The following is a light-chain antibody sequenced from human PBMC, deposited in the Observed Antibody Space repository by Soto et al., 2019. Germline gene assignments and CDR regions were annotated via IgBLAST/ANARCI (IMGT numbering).Light chain of an antibody. CDR3: QSYDSRLSGYV. Sequence: QSVLTQPPSASGTPGQRVTISCSGSSSNIGSNTVNWYQQLPGTAPKLLIYSNNQRPSGVPDRFSGSKSGTSASLAISGLQSEDEADYYCQSYDSRLSGYVFGTGTKVTV. V-gene: IGLV1-44*01. CDR2: SNN. CDR1: SSNIGSNT. J-gene: IGLJ1*01.